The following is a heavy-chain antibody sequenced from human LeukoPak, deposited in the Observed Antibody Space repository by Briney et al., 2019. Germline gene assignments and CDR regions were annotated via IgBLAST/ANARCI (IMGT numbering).Heavy chain of an antibody. CDR1: GGSFSGYY. CDR2: INHSGST. Sequence: PETLSLTCAVYGGSFSGYYWSWIRQPPGKGLEWIGEINHSGSTNYNPSLKSRVTISVDTSKNQFSLKLSSVTAADTAVYYCAREIAAAGTKYYYYYMDVWGKGTTVTISS. V-gene: IGHV4-34*01. D-gene: IGHD6-13*01. CDR3: AREIAAAGTKYYYYYMDV. J-gene: IGHJ6*03.